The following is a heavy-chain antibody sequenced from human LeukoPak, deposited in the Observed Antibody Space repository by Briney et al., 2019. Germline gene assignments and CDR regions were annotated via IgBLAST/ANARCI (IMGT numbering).Heavy chain of an antibody. Sequence: GGSLRLSCAASGFTFSDSAIHWVRQASGKGLEWVGRIRSKANSYATAYAASVKGRFTISRDDSKNTAYLQMSSLKTEDTAVYYCTRHEYCPSSSCPAVDHWGQGTLVTVSS. CDR3: TRHEYCPSSSCPAVDH. CDR2: IRSKANSYAT. D-gene: IGHD2-2*01. J-gene: IGHJ4*02. V-gene: IGHV3-73*01. CDR1: GFTFSDSA.